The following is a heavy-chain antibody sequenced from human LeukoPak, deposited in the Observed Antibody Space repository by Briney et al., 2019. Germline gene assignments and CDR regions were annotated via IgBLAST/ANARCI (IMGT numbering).Heavy chain of an antibody. Sequence: GGSLRLSCAASGFTFSSYGMHWVRQAPGKGLEWVANIKEDGSEKHYVDSVKGRFTISRDNAKNSLYLQMNSLRVEDTAVYYCARTIRGYWGQGTLVTVSS. V-gene: IGHV3-7*03. D-gene: IGHD3-10*01. CDR3: ARTIRGY. J-gene: IGHJ4*02. CDR1: GFTFSSYG. CDR2: IKEDGSEK.